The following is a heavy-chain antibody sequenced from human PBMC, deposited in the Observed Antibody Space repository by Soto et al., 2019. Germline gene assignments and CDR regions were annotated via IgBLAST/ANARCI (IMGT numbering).Heavy chain of an antibody. D-gene: IGHD4-17*01. CDR3: ALGEYGGGY. CDR1: GYXFTSYL. CDR2: IYPGDSDT. V-gene: IGHV5-51*01. J-gene: IGHJ4*02. Sequence: EXLKISCKSSGYXFTSYLIVWVRQMPGKGLELMGIIYPGDSDTRYSPSFQGQVTISSYKSISTSYLQLSIIKASYTAMYYFALGEYGGGYWGQGTLGTVS.